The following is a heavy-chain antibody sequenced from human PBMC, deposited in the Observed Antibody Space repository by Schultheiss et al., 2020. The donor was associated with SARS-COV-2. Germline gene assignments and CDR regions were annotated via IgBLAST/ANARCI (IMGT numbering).Heavy chain of an antibody. Sequence: GGSLRLSCAASGFTFSDYYMSWIRQAPGKGLEWVSYISSSGSTIYYADSVKGRFTISRDNAKNSLYLQMNSLRAEDTAVYYCTTHIAVAGTLRNYWGQGTLVTVSS. CDR2: ISSSGSTI. V-gene: IGHV3-11*01. CDR1: GFTFSDYY. D-gene: IGHD6-19*01. J-gene: IGHJ4*02. CDR3: TTHIAVAGTLRNY.